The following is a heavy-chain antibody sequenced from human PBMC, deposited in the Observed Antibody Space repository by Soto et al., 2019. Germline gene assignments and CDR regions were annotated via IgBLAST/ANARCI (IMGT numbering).Heavy chain of an antibody. V-gene: IGHV3-53*01. D-gene: IGHD3-22*01. CDR3: ARDRVESGYPEYFQH. CDR1: GFTVSSNY. CDR2: IYSGGST. J-gene: IGHJ1*01. Sequence: GGSLRLSCAAAGFTVSSNYMSWVRQAPGKGLEWVSVIYSGGSTYYADSVKGRFTISRDNSKNTLYLQMNSLRAEDTAVYYCARDRVESGYPEYFQHWGQGTLVTVSS.